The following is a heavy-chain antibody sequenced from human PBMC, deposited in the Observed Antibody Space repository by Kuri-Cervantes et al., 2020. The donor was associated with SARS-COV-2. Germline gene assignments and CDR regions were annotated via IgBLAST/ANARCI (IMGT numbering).Heavy chain of an antibody. V-gene: IGHV3-23*01. CDR1: GFTFSSYA. Sequence: GESLKISCAASGFTFSSYAMGWVRQAPGKGLEWVSTISSSGGSTYYADSVKGRFAISRDNSKNTLSLQVNSLRAEDTAVYYCARDYTYYYYGMDVWGQGTTVTVYS. J-gene: IGHJ6*02. CDR3: ARDYTYYYYGMDV. CDR2: ISSSGGST. D-gene: IGHD4-11*01.